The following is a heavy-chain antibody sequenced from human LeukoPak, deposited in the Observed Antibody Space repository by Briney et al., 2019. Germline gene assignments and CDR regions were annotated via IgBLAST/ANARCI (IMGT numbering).Heavy chain of an antibody. V-gene: IGHV4-59*01. CDR2: IYYSGST. CDR1: GGSISSYY. CDR3: ARMGSGWYVGLDY. D-gene: IGHD6-19*01. Sequence: SETLSLTCTVSGGSISSYYWSWIRQPPGKGLEWIGYIYYSGSTNYNPSLKSRVTISVDTSKNQFSLKLSSVTAADTAVYYCARMGSGWYVGLDYWGQGTLVTVSS. J-gene: IGHJ4*02.